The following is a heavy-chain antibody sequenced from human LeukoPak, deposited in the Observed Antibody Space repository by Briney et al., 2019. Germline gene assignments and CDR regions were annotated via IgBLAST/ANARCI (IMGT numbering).Heavy chain of an antibody. CDR2: IYYSGST. J-gene: IGHJ2*01. V-gene: IGHV4-59*01. D-gene: IGHD5-18*01. CDR3: AREVEPISAMDKRDWYFDL. Sequence: SETLSLTCTVSGGSISSYYWSWIRQPPGKGLEWIGYIYYSGSTNYNPSLKSRVTISVDTSKNQFSLKLSSVPAADTAVYYCAREVEPISAMDKRDWYFDLWGRGTLVTVSS. CDR1: GGSISSYY.